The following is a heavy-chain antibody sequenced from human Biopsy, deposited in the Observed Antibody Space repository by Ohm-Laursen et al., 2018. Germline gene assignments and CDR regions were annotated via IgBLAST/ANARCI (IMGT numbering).Heavy chain of an antibody. CDR2: VYFTGST. V-gene: IGHV4-59*01. Sequence: SDTVSLTCSVSGDSIRSYYWSWIRQTPEKGLEWIGHVYFTGSTNSNPSLKSRVTISVDTSRGRFSLTLSSVTAADTVIYYCARDRRGDSYMDVWGQGTTVTVSS. CDR1: GDSIRSYY. CDR3: ARDRRGDSYMDV. D-gene: IGHD2-15*01. J-gene: IGHJ6*02.